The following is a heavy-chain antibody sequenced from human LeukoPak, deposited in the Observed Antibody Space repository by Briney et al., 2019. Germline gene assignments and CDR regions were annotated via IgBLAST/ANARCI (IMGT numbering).Heavy chain of an antibody. CDR2: IYYSGST. V-gene: IGHV4-61*05. J-gene: IGHJ4*02. D-gene: IGHD5-18*01. CDR3: ARKLRGYSYVDY. CDR1: GGSISSSSYY. Sequence: PSETLSLTCTVSGGSISSSSYYWGWIRQPPGKGLEWIGYIYYSGSTNYNPSLKSRVTISVDTSKNQFSLKLSSVTAADTAVYYCARKLRGYSYVDYWGQGTLVTVSS.